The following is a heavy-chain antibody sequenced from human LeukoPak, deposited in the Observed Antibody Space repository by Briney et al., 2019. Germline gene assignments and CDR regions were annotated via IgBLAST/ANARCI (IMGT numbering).Heavy chain of an antibody. Sequence: GGSLRLSCAASGFTFSVYYMSWIRQAPGKGLEWVSYISSSGNTIYYADSVKGRFTISRDNAKNSLYLQMNSLRAEDTAVYYCARGPSSDSSGWNGGFDYWGQGTLVTVSS. CDR3: ARGPSSDSSGWNGGFDY. V-gene: IGHV3-11*01. D-gene: IGHD6-19*01. CDR2: ISSSGNTI. CDR1: GFTFSVYY. J-gene: IGHJ4*02.